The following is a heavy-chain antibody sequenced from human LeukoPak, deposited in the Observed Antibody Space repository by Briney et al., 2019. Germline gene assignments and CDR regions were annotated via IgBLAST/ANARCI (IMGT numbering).Heavy chain of an antibody. CDR1: GYTFTGYY. CDR3: ARVRATHHTYYDYVWGSYRSFDY. CDR2: INPNSGGT. Sequence: ASVKVSCKASGYTFTGYYMHWVRQAPGQGLEWMGWINPNSGGTNYAQKFQGRVTMTRDTSISTAYMELSRLRSDDTAVYYCARVRATHHTYYDYVWGSYRSFDYWGQGTLVTVSS. V-gene: IGHV1-2*02. D-gene: IGHD3-16*02. J-gene: IGHJ4*02.